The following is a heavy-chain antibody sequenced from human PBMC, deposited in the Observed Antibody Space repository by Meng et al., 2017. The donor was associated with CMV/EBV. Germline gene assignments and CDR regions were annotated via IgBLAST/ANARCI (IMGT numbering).Heavy chain of an antibody. CDR1: RGSFSGYY. CDR3: ARDYGGNSEWYFDL. CDR2: INHSGST. J-gene: IGHJ2*01. D-gene: IGHD4-23*01. Sequence: VYRGSFSGYYWSWIRQPPGKGLEWIGEINHSGSTNYNPSLKSRVTISVDTSKNQFSLKLSSVTAADTAVYYCARDYGGNSEWYFDLWGRGTLVTVSS. V-gene: IGHV4-34*01.